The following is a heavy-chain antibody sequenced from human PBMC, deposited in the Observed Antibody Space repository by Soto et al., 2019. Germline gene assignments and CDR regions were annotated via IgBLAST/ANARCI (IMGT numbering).Heavy chain of an antibody. Sequence: SETLSLTCTVSGGSISSYYWSWIRQPPGKGLEWIGYIYYSGSTNYNPSLKSRVTISVDTSKNQFSLKLSSVTAADTAVYYCARGTSFDWLPQFDYWGQGTLVTVS. J-gene: IGHJ4*02. CDR1: GGSISSYY. V-gene: IGHV4-59*01. CDR3: ARGTSFDWLPQFDY. CDR2: IYYSGST. D-gene: IGHD3-9*01.